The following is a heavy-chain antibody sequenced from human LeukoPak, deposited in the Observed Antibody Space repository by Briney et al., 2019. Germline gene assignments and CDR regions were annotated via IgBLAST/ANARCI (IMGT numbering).Heavy chain of an antibody. D-gene: IGHD2-2*01. CDR1: GFTFSSYA. V-gene: IGHV3-64*01. CDR2: ISSNGGST. Sequence: PGGSLRLSCAASGFTFSSYAMHWVRQAPGKGLEYVSAISSNGGSTYYANSVKGRFTISRDNSKNTLYLQMGSLRAEDMAVYYCARRVVPAAKGADYYYMDVWGKGTRSPSP. CDR3: ARRVVPAAKGADYYYMDV. J-gene: IGHJ6*03.